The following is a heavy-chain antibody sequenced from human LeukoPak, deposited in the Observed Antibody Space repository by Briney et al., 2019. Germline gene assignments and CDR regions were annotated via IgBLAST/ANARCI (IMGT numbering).Heavy chain of an antibody. CDR1: GYSFTSYW. CDR2: IYPGDSDT. CDR3: ARFVGACSGGSCYSDY. V-gene: IGHV5-51*01. D-gene: IGHD2-15*01. J-gene: IGHJ4*02. Sequence: GESLKISCKASGYSFTSYWIGWVRQMPGKGLEWMGIIYPGDSDTRYSPSFQGQVTISADKSTNTAYLQWNSLKASDTAMYYCARFVGACSGGSCYSDYWGQGTLVTVSS.